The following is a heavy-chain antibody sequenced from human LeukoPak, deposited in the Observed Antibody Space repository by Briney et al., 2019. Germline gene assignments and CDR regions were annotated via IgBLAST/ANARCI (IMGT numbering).Heavy chain of an antibody. CDR3: ARLPYCSGGSCYTRNFDY. D-gene: IGHD2-15*01. CDR2: IYYSGST. CDR1: GGSISSSSYY. J-gene: IGHJ4*02. Sequence: SETLSLTCTVSGGSISSSSYYWGWIRQPPGKGLEWIGSIYYSGSTYYNPSLKSRVTISVDTSKNQFSLKLSSVTAADTAVYYCARLPYCSGGSCYTRNFDYWGQGTLVTVSS. V-gene: IGHV4-39*07.